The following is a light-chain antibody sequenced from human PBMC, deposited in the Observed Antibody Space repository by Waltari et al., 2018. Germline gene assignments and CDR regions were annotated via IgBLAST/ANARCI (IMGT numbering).Light chain of an antibody. Sequence: ELDFTLSSRTLSLSTRQSPTLSFSASQRVHRSSLAWYQQKPGQAPRLLIYGPSSRATGIPARFSGSGSGTDFTLTISSLEPEDFAAYYCQQYGSSPYTFGQGTKLEIK. J-gene: IGKJ2*01. V-gene: IGKV3-20*01. CDR1: QRVHRSS. CDR3: QQYGSSPYT. CDR2: GPS.